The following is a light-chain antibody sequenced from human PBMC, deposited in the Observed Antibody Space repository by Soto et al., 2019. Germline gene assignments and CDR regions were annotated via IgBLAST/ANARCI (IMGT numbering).Light chain of an antibody. CDR1: QSISTC. Sequence: DIQMTQSPSTLSASVGDRVTITCRASQSISTCLAWYQQKPGKDPKLLIYDASTLQSGVPSRFGGSGSGIEFTLTISSLQPDDFATYYCQQYNSFSGTFGQGTKLEIK. CDR3: QQYNSFSGT. J-gene: IGKJ2*02. CDR2: DAS. V-gene: IGKV1-5*01.